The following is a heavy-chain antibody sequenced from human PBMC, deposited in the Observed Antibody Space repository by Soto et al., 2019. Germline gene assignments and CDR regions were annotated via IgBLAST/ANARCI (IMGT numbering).Heavy chain of an antibody. V-gene: IGHV4-31*03. D-gene: IGHD3-22*01. Sequence: PSETLSLTCTVSGGSISRGGYYWSWIRQLPGKSLEWIGYIYSSGSTYYNASLKNRVTISVDTSKNQFSLTLTSVTAADTAVCYCASLSAGYYYDSSGYYFDYWGQGTLVTVSS. CDR2: IYSSGST. CDR1: GGSISRGGYY. CDR3: ASLSAGYYYDSSGYYFDY. J-gene: IGHJ4*02.